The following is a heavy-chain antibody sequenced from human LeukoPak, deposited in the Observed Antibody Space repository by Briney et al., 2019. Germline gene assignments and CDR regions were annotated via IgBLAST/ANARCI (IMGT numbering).Heavy chain of an antibody. CDR1: GGSFSGYY. D-gene: IGHD5-24*01. V-gene: IGHV4-34*01. CDR2: INHSGNT. Sequence: PSETLSLTCAVYGGSFSGYYWSWIRQPPGKGLEWIGEINHSGNTNYNPSLKSRVTISVDTSKNQFSLKLSSVTAADTAVYYCARGAGSTISNDAFDMWGQGTMVSVSS. J-gene: IGHJ3*02. CDR3: ARGAGSTISNDAFDM.